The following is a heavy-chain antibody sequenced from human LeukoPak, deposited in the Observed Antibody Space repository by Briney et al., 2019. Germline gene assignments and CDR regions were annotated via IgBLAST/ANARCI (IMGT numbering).Heavy chain of an antibody. J-gene: IGHJ4*02. D-gene: IGHD3-3*01. CDR3: ASQDFWSGYEGGSGDY. CDR1: GFTFSSYS. CDR2: ISSSSSYI. Sequence: GGSLRLSCAASGFTFSSYSMNWVRQAPGKGLEWVSSISSSSSYIYYADSVKGRFTISRDNAKNSLYLQMNSLRAEDTAVYYCASQDFWSGYEGGSGDYWGQGTLVTVSS. V-gene: IGHV3-21*01.